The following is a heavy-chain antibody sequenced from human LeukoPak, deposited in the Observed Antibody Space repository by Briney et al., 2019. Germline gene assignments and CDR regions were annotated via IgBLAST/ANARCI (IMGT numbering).Heavy chain of an antibody. Sequence: GGSLRLSCAASGFTFSSYSMNWVRQAPGKGLEWVSYISSSSSTIYYADSVKGRFTISRDNAKNSLYLQMNSLRAEDTAVYYCARATPMNYFDYWGRGTLVTVSS. V-gene: IGHV3-48*01. J-gene: IGHJ4*02. D-gene: IGHD3-22*01. CDR2: ISSSSSTI. CDR3: ARATPMNYFDY. CDR1: GFTFSSYS.